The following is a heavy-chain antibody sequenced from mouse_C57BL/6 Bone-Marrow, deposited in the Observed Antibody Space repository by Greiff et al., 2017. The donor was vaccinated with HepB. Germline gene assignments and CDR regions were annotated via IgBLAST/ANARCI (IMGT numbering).Heavy chain of an antibody. V-gene: IGHV14-4*01. CDR1: GFNIKDDY. D-gene: IGHD1-1*01. CDR2: IDPENGDT. CDR3: TTITTVGMDY. Sequence: VQLQQSGAELVRPGASVKLSCTASGFNIKDDYMHWVKQRPEQGLEWIGWIDPENGDTEYASKFQGKATITADTSSNTAYLQLSSLTSEDTAVYYCTTITTVGMDYWGQGTSVTVSS. J-gene: IGHJ4*01.